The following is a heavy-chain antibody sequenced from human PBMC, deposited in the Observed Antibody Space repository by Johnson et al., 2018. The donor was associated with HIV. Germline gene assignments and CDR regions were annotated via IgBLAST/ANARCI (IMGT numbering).Heavy chain of an antibody. CDR2: ISYDGSNK. CDR3: ARDRGIAARPFRYAFDI. CDR1: GFTFSSYA. J-gene: IGHJ3*02. D-gene: IGHD6-6*01. Sequence: SGGGVVQPGRSLRLSCAASGFTFSSYAMHWVRQAPGKGLEWVAVISYDGSNKYYADSVKGRFTISRDNSKNTLYLQMNSLRAEDTAVYYCARDRGIAARPFRYAFDIWGQGTMVTVSS. V-gene: IGHV3-30*04.